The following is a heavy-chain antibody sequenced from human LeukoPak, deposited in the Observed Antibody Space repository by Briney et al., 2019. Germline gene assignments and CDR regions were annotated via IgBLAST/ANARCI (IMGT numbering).Heavy chain of an antibody. D-gene: IGHD3-3*01. V-gene: IGHV3-30*18. J-gene: IGHJ4*02. CDR3: ENKTLHDFWSGTTEYYFDY. Sequence: GGSLRLSCAPSGFTFSRHGMHWVREAPGKGLEWVAIISNEGSTKYYAHSVEGRFTISRDNSNNTLYLQMHRMSAQETAVSSCENKTLHDFWSGTTEYYFDYWGQGTLVTVSS. CDR2: ISNEGSTK. CDR1: GFTFSRHG.